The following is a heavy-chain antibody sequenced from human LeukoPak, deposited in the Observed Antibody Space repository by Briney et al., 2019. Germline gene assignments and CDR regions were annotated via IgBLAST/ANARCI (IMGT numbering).Heavy chain of an antibody. CDR2: IIPIFGTA. CDR1: GGTFSSYA. CDR3: ARDASYYDFWSGYLTTDAFDI. Sequence: ASVKVSCKASGGTFSSYAISWVRQAPGQGLEWMGGIIPIFGTANYAQKFQGRVTITADESTSTAYMELRSLRSDDTAVYYCARDASYYDFWSGYLTTDAFDIWGQGTMVTVSS. J-gene: IGHJ3*02. V-gene: IGHV1-69*13. D-gene: IGHD3-3*01.